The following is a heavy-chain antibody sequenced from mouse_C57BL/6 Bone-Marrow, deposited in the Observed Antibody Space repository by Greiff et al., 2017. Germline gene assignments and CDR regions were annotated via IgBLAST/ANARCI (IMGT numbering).Heavy chain of an antibody. Sequence: ESGPGLVKPSQSLSLTCSVTGYSITSGYYWNWIRQFPGNKLEWMGYIIYDGSNNYNPSLKNRISITRDTSKNQFFLKLNSVTTEDTATYYCAREWIYYYGGFAYWGQGTLVTVSA. V-gene: IGHV3-6*01. CDR3: AREWIYYYGGFAY. CDR1: GYSITSGYY. CDR2: IIYDGSN. D-gene: IGHD1-1*01. J-gene: IGHJ3*01.